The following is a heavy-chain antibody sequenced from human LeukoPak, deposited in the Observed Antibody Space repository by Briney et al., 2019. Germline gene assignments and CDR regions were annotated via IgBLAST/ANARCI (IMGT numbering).Heavy chain of an antibody. V-gene: IGHV3-23*01. D-gene: IGHD4-17*01. Sequence: GGSLRLSCAASGFTFSSYAMSWVRQAPGKGLEWVSAISGSGGSTYYADSVKGRFTISRDNAKNSLYLQMNSLRAEDTALYYCARVRYGEADNYYYYYMDVWGKGTTVTVSS. CDR2: ISGSGGST. CDR1: GFTFSSYA. CDR3: ARVRYGEADNYYYYYMDV. J-gene: IGHJ6*03.